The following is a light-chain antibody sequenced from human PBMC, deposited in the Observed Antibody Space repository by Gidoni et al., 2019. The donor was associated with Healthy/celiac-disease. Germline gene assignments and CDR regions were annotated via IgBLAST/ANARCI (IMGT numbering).Light chain of an antibody. J-gene: IGKJ4*01. CDR1: QSVLYSSNNTHY. CDR3: QQYYSSLLT. Sequence: DIVMTQSPASMAVSLGERATINCKSSQSVLYSSNNTHYLAWYQQKPGQPPKLLIYWASTRESGVPDRFSGSGSGTDSTLIISSLQAEDVAVYYCQQYYSSLLTFGGGTKVEIK. CDR2: WAS. V-gene: IGKV4-1*01.